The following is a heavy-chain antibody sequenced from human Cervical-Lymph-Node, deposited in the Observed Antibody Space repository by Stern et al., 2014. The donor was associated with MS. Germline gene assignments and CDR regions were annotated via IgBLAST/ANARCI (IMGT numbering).Heavy chain of an antibody. V-gene: IGHV4-59*01. D-gene: IGHD6-6*01. CDR3: TRDGRSSLSEYFQT. CDR1: GGSIGRYY. J-gene: IGHJ1*01. Sequence: QVQLVVSGPGLVKPSETLSLTCTVSGGSIGRYYWSWVRQPPGKSLEWIGYIYHNGNTNYNPSLKSRVSMSVDTSKNQFSLNLTSVTAADTAVYYCTRDGRSSLSEYFQTWGQGSLVTVSS. CDR2: IYHNGNT.